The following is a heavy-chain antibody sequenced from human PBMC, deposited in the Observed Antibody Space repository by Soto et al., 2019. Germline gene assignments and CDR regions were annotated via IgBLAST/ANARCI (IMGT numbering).Heavy chain of an antibody. D-gene: IGHD3-22*01. J-gene: IGHJ1*01. Sequence: SVKVSCKASGGTFSSYTISWVRQAPGQRLEWMGRIIPILGITRYAQKFQGRVTITRDTSTSTAYMELSSLRSEDTAVYYCARPMSDSSGYFEYFRHWGQGTLVTVSS. V-gene: IGHV1-69*02. CDR2: IIPILGIT. CDR3: ARPMSDSSGYFEYFRH. CDR1: GGTFSSYT.